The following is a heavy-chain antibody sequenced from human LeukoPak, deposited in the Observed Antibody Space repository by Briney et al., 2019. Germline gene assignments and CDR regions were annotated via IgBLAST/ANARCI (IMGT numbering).Heavy chain of an antibody. CDR3: ARVSYYGSGSYYSPNWYFDL. D-gene: IGHD3-10*01. CDR2: INHSGTT. V-gene: IGHV4-34*01. CDR1: GGSFSGYY. J-gene: IGHJ2*01. Sequence: SETLSLTCAVYGGSFSGYYWSWIRQPPGKGLEWIGEINHSGTTNYNPSLKSRVTISVDTSRNQFSLKLTSVTAADTAVYYCARVSYYGSGSYYSPNWYFDLWGRGTLVTVSS.